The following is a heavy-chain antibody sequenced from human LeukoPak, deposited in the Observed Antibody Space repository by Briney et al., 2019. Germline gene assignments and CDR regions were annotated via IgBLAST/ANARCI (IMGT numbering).Heavy chain of an antibody. CDR2: IYHGGTT. J-gene: IGHJ4*01. CDR1: GGSISSSNR. D-gene: IGHD5-18*01. Sequence: SGTLCLSCAVSGGSISSSNRRSWVRPPPGRGLEWIGEIYHGGTTNYNPSLKSRVTISVDKSKNQSSLKLSSVTAADTAVYYGARGAVGYSYGSIWDWGQGTLVTVSS. V-gene: IGHV4-4*02. CDR3: ARGAVGYSYGSIWD.